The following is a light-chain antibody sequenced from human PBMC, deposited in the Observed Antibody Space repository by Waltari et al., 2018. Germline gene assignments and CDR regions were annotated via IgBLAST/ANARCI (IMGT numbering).Light chain of an antibody. J-gene: IGKJ2*01. CDR1: QNVNSF. V-gene: IGKV3-11*01. Sequence: EIVLTQSPGTLSLSPGDRATLSCRASQNVNSFLAWYQKKRGQAPRLLIYDASKRATGIPDRISGSGSGTDFTLTISSLEPEDFAIYYCQQRGNLPETFGRGTRVEMK. CDR2: DAS. CDR3: QQRGNLPET.